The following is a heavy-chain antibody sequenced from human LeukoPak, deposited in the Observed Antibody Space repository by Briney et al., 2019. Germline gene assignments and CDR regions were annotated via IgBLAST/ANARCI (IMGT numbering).Heavy chain of an antibody. V-gene: IGHV3-11*06. CDR2: IGYVNTLI. D-gene: IGHD5-12*01. Sequence: KPGGSLRLSCAASGFTFSDYYLTWIRQAPGKGLEWVSYIGYVNTLINYADSVKGRFTISRDNAKNTLYLQMNSLRAEDTAVYYCARDRGYTQDYWGQGTLVTVSS. CDR1: GFTFSDYY. CDR3: ARDRGYTQDY. J-gene: IGHJ4*02.